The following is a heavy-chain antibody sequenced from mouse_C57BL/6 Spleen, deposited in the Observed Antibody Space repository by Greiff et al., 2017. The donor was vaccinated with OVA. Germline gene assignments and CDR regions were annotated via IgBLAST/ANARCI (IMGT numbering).Heavy chain of an antibody. J-gene: IGHJ2*01. CDR3: ARIEGYYYGNPTVLLDY. V-gene: IGHV8-8*01. Sequence: QVQLKESGPGILQPSQTLSLTCSFSGFSLSTFGMGVGWIRQPSGKGLEWLAHIWWDDDKYYNPALKSRLTISKDTSKNQVFLKIANVDTADTATYYCARIEGYYYGNPTVLLDYWGQGTTLTVSS. D-gene: IGHD2-1*01. CDR2: IWWDDDK. CDR1: GFSLSTFGMG.